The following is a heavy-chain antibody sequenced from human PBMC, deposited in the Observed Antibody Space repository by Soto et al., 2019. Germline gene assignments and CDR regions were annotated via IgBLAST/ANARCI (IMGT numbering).Heavy chain of an antibody. J-gene: IGHJ4*02. CDR3: ARLGSIFGVVANDY. CDR1: GYTFTGYY. D-gene: IGHD3-3*01. Sequence: QVQLVQSGAEVKKPGASVKVSCKASGYTFTGYYMHWVRQAPGQGLEWMGWINPNSGSTNYAQKFQGRVTMTRDTSISTAYMELSRLRSDDTAVYYCARLGSIFGVVANDYWGQGTLVTVSS. V-gene: IGHV1-2*02. CDR2: INPNSGST.